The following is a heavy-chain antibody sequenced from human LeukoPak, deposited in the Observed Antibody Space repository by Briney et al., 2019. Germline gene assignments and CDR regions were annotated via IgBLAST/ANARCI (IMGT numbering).Heavy chain of an antibody. V-gene: IGHV3-15*01. D-gene: IGHD2-2*02. CDR1: GFTFSHAW. Sequence: PGGSLRFSCAASGFTFSHAWMTWVRQAPGKGLEWVGCIKSKTDGGTTDYAAPVKGRFTISRDDSKNTLYLQMNSLKTEDTAVYYCTTVSGYCSSTSCYTGAFDIWGQGTMVTVSS. CDR2: IKSKTDGGTT. CDR3: TTVSGYCSSTSCYTGAFDI. J-gene: IGHJ3*02.